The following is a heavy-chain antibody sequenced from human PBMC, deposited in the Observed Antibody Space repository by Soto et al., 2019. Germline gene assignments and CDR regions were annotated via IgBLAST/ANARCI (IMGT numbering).Heavy chain of an antibody. V-gene: IGHV1-46*01. Sequence: GASVKVSCKASGYSFTSHYIHWVRRAPGQGPEWMGIINPGDGSTRYAQKFQGRVTMTGDTSTGTVYMDLSSLRSEDTAVYFCARSYVQSRPIDYWGQGTLVTVSS. CDR2: INPGDGST. J-gene: IGHJ4*02. D-gene: IGHD3-10*02. CDR1: GYSFTSHY. CDR3: ARSYVQSRPIDY.